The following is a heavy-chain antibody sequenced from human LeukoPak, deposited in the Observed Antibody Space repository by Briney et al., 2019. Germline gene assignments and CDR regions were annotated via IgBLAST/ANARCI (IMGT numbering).Heavy chain of an antibody. CDR2: INHSGST. CDR3: ARARSGSSGPRWFDP. CDR1: GGSFSGYY. V-gene: IGHV4-34*01. Sequence: SETLSLTCAVYGGSFSGYYWSWIRQPPGKGLEGIGEINHSGSTNYNPSLKSRVTISVDTSKNQFSLKLSSVTAADTAVYYCARARSGSSGPRWFDPWGQGTLVTVSS. J-gene: IGHJ5*02. D-gene: IGHD6-19*01.